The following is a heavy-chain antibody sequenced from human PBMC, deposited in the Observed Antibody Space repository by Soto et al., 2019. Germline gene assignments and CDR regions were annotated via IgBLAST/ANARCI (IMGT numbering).Heavy chain of an antibody. Sequence: GESLKISCKGSGYSFTSYWISWVRQMPGKGLEWMGRIDPSDSYTNYSPSFQGHVTISADKSISTAYLQWSSLKASDTAMYYCARRPVIAVAATTYYYYGMDVWGQGTTVTVSS. V-gene: IGHV5-10-1*01. CDR3: ARRPVIAVAATTYYYYGMDV. CDR1: GYSFTSYW. CDR2: IDPSDSYT. D-gene: IGHD6-19*01. J-gene: IGHJ6*02.